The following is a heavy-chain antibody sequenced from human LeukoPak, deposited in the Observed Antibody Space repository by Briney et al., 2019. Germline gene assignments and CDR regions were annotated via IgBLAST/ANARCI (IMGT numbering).Heavy chain of an antibody. D-gene: IGHD5-12*01. Sequence: SVKVSCKASGGTFSSYAISWVRQAPGQGLEWMGGIIPIFGTANYAQKFQGRVTITADESTSTVNLEVNSLTSEDTAVYYCARERCSGYDFGAGYFQCFGLDVWGQGTTVTVS. CDR3: ARERCSGYDFGAGYFQCFGLDV. CDR1: GGTFSSYA. V-gene: IGHV1-69*13. J-gene: IGHJ6*02. CDR2: IIPIFGTA.